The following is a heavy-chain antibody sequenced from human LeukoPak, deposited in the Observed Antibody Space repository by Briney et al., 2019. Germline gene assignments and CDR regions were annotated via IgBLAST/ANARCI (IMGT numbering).Heavy chain of an antibody. J-gene: IGHJ4*02. D-gene: IGHD3-3*01. Sequence: PSETLSLTCTVSGGSISSSSYYWGWIRQPPGKGLEWIGSIYYSGSTYYNPSLKSRVTISVDTSKNQFSLKLSSVTAADTAVYYCARASGLEWLFPFDYWGQGTLVTVSS. CDR3: ARASGLEWLFPFDY. CDR1: GGSISSSSYY. CDR2: IYYSGST. V-gene: IGHV4-39*07.